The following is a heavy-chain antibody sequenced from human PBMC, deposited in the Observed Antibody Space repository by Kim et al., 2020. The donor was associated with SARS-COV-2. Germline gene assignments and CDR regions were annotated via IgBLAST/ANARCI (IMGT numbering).Heavy chain of an antibody. V-gene: IGHV3-23*01. Sequence: GGSLRLSCAASGFTFSSYAMSWVRQAPGKGLEWVSAISGSGGSTYYADSVKGRFTISRDNSKNTLYLQMNSLRAEDTAVYYCAKDRPRLPTVVTYDAFDIWGQGTMVTVSS. D-gene: IGHD4-17*01. CDR2: ISGSGGST. CDR1: GFTFSSYA. J-gene: IGHJ3*02. CDR3: AKDRPRLPTVVTYDAFDI.